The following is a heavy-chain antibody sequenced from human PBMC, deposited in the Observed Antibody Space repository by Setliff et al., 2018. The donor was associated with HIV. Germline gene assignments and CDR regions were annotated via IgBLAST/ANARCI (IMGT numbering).Heavy chain of an antibody. Sequence: ASVKVSCKTSGYTFAGYHIHWVRQAPGQGLEWMGWLNPSSGGTNYAQKFQGRVTMTRDTSINTAYMELNRLRSDDTAVYYCARDYHDFWSGYPQSFNYWGQGTLVTVSS. CDR3: ARDYHDFWSGYPQSFNY. V-gene: IGHV1-2*02. J-gene: IGHJ4*02. CDR2: LNPSSGGT. D-gene: IGHD3-3*01. CDR1: GYTFAGYH.